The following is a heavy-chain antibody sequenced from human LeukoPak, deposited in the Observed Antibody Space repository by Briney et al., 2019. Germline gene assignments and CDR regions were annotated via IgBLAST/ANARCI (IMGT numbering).Heavy chain of an antibody. D-gene: IGHD1-1*01. Sequence: ASVKVSCKASGYTFIVYHMHWVRQDPGQGLEWMGWINPNSGDTNFAQKFQGRVTMTRDTSISTVYMELSRLTSDDTAVYYCARADWSMLEYWGQGTLVTVSS. CDR2: INPNSGDT. CDR3: ARADWSMLEY. V-gene: IGHV1-2*02. CDR1: GYTFIVYH. J-gene: IGHJ4*02.